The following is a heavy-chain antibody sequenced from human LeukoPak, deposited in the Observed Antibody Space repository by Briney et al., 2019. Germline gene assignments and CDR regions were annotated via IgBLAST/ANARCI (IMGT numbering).Heavy chain of an antibody. CDR1: GYTFTGYY. Sequence: ASVKVSCKASGYTFTGYYMHWVRQAPGQGLEWMGWINPNSGGTNYAQKFQGRVTMTRDTSISTAYMELSRLRSDDTAVYYCARSKRAYSGSYPFDYWGQGTLVTVSS. CDR2: INPNSGGT. V-gene: IGHV1-2*02. J-gene: IGHJ4*02. D-gene: IGHD1-26*01. CDR3: ARSKRAYSGSYPFDY.